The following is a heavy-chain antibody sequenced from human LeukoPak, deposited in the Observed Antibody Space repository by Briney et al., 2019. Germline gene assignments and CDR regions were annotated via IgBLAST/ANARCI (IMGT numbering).Heavy chain of an antibody. D-gene: IGHD7-27*01. Sequence: TPSETLSLTCTVSGYSISSGYYWGWIRQPAGQGLEWIGRIYTSGSTNYNPSLKSRVTISVDTSKNQFSLKLSSVTAADTAVYYCARQLGISYAFDIWGQGTMVTVSS. J-gene: IGHJ3*02. CDR1: GYSISSGYY. CDR3: ARQLGISYAFDI. CDR2: IYTSGST. V-gene: IGHV4-61*02.